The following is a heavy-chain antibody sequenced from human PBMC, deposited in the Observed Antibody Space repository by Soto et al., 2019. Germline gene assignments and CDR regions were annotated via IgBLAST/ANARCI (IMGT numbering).Heavy chain of an antibody. D-gene: IGHD2-2*01. CDR2: IIPIFGTA. Sequence: QVQLVQSGAEVKKPGSSVKVSCKASGGTFSSYAISWVQQAPGQGLEWMGGIIPIFGTANYAQKFQGRVTITADKSTSTAYMELSSLRSEDTAVYYCARAPGEYQLQYYYYYGMDVWGQGTTVTVSS. CDR3: ARAPGEYQLQYYYYYGMDV. V-gene: IGHV1-69*06. CDR1: GGTFSSYA. J-gene: IGHJ6*02.